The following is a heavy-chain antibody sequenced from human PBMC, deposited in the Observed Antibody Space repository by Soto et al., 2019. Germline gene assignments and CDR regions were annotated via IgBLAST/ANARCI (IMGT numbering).Heavy chain of an antibody. D-gene: IGHD5-18*01. CDR1: GGSVSSGSYY. J-gene: IGHJ4*02. Sequence: QVQLQESGPGLVKPSETLSLTCTVSGGSVSSGSYYWTWIRQPPGKGLEWIGCLYNSGSTNYNPALTSRASLSVDTSQNQFSLRLSSVTAADTAVYYCARDNGYSYGYFDYWGQGTLVTVSS. CDR2: LYNSGST. CDR3: ARDNGYSYGYFDY. V-gene: IGHV4-61*01.